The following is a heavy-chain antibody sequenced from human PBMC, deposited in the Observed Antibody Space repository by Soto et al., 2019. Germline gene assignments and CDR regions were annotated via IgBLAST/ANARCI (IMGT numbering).Heavy chain of an antibody. CDR2: ISGSGGST. CDR1: GFTFSSYA. V-gene: IGHV3-23*01. J-gene: IGHJ1*01. CDR3: AKAAYDLRAYSEYFQH. D-gene: IGHD3-3*01. Sequence: GGSLRLSCAASGFTFSSYAMSWVRQAPGKGLEWVSAISGSGGSTYYADSVKGRFTISRDNSKNTLYLQMNSLRAEDTAVYYCAKAAYDLRAYSEYFQHWGQGPMVTVSS.